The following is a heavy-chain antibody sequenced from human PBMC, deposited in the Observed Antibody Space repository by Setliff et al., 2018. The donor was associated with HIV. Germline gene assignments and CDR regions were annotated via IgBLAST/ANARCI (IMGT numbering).Heavy chain of an antibody. CDR3: ASFPTITASQDVFDI. J-gene: IGHJ3*02. Sequence: PGGSLRLSCAASGFTFSSYSMNWVRQAPGKGLERVSSISSSSSFIYYADSVRGRFTVSRDNAKNSLYLQMISLRVEDTAIYYCASFPTITASQDVFDIWGHGTMVTVSS. D-gene: IGHD4-4*01. CDR1: GFTFSSYS. V-gene: IGHV3-21*01. CDR2: ISSSSSFI.